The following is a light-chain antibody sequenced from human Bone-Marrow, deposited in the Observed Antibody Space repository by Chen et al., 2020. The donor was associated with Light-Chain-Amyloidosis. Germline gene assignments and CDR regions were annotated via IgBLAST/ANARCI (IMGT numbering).Light chain of an antibody. V-gene: IGKV3-20*01. Sequence: EIVLTQSPGTLSLSPGEGANLSCRASQTISSNYLTWYQQKFGQAPRLLIYGSSSRATGIPDRFTGSGSGTDFTLNINRLDPEDFAMYYCQQYGTSPLTFCGGTKVEIK. J-gene: IGKJ4*01. CDR3: QQYGTSPLT. CDR1: QTISSNY. CDR2: GSS.